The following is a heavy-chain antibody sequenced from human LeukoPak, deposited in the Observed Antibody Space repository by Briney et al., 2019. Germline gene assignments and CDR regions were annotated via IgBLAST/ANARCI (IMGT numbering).Heavy chain of an antibody. J-gene: IGHJ3*02. Sequence: PSETLSLTCTVSGGSISSYYWSWIRQPPGKGLEWIGYIYYSGSTNYNPSLKSRVTISVDTSKNQFSLKLSSVTAADTAVYYCARDGDWLGAFYIWGQGTMVTVSS. CDR2: IYYSGST. D-gene: IGHD2-21*02. CDR3: ARDGDWLGAFYI. V-gene: IGHV4-59*01. CDR1: GGSISSYY.